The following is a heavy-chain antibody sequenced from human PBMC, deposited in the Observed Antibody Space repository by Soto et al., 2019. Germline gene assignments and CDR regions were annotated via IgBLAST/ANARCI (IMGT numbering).Heavy chain of an antibody. CDR3: ASPLSMMLVAPACDI. CDR1: GGSISSSSYY. CDR2: IYYSGST. Sequence: HLQLQESGPGLVKPSETLSLTCTVSGGSISSSSYYWGWIRQPPGPGLEWIGSIYYSGSTYYNPTLKRRVTVSVDPSTIQCSLKRISVTAADTAVYYCASPLSMMLVAPACDIWGQGTMVTVSS. V-gene: IGHV4-39*01. J-gene: IGHJ3*02. D-gene: IGHD3-22*01.